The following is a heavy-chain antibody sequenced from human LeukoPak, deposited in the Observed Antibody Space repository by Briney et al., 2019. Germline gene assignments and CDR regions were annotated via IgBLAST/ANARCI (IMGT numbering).Heavy chain of an antibody. CDR3: ATSIFGGYYFDY. CDR2: FDPEDGET. CDR1: GYTLTELS. J-gene: IGHJ4*02. Sequence: ASVKVSCKVSGYTLTELSMHWVRQAPGKGLEWMGGFDPEDGETIYAQKFQGRVTMTEDTSTDTAYMELCSLRSEDTAVYYCATSIFGGYYFDYWGQGTLVTVSS. V-gene: IGHV1-24*01. D-gene: IGHD3-3*01.